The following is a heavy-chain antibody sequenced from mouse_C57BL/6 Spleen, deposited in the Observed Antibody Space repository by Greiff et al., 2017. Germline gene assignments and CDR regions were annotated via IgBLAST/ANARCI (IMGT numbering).Heavy chain of an antibody. Sequence: VQGVESGPGLVQPSQSLSITCTVSGFSLTSYGVHWVRQSPGKGLEWLGVIWSGGSTDYNAAFISRLSISKDNSKSQVFFKMNSLQADDTAIYYCARNSYPYWYFDVWGTGTTVTVSS. CDR2: IWSGGST. CDR1: GFSLTSYG. V-gene: IGHV2-2*01. J-gene: IGHJ1*03. CDR3: ARNSYPYWYFDV. D-gene: IGHD2-10*01.